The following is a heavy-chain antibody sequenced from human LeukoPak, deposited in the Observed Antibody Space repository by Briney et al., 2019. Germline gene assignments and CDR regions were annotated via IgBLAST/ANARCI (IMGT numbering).Heavy chain of an antibody. CDR2: VYYSGST. J-gene: IGHJ5*02. D-gene: IGHD2-8*01. V-gene: IGHV4-39*01. CDR3: ARASFNVVFGNWFDP. Sequence: SQTLSLTCTVSGGSISSGSYYWGWIRQAPGKGLEWIGNVYYSGSTFYNPSLKSRVTISVDTSKNQFSLKLRSVTAADTAIYYCARASFNVVFGNWFDPWGQGTLVTVSS. CDR1: GGSISSGSYY.